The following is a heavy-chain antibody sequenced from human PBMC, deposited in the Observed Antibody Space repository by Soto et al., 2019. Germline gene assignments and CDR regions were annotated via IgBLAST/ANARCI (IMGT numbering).Heavy chain of an antibody. CDR2: SSATGAGT. Sequence: PGGSLILSCAASGFTFSSYWMSWVRQAPGKGLEWVSFSSATGAGTYYADSVKGRFTISRDNSKNTLYLQMTSLRADDTAVYYCAKDRRAGGNYGFYSDFWGQGALVTVSS. CDR3: AKDRRAGGNYGFYSDF. J-gene: IGHJ4*02. V-gene: IGHV3-23*01. D-gene: IGHD1-7*01. CDR1: GFTFSSYW.